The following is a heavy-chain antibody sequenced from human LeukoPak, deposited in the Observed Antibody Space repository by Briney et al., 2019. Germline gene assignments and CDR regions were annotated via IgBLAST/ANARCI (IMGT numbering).Heavy chain of an antibody. Sequence: SQTLSLTCAISGDSVPSNSCALHWIRQSPSRGLEGLGRTYYRSKWYNDYAVSVKSRITINPHTSKNLFSLQLNSVAPDDTAVYCCASEIGSFDYWGQGTLVTVSS. CDR1: GDSVPSNSCA. V-gene: IGHV6-1*01. CDR2: TYYRSKWYN. J-gene: IGHJ4*02. D-gene: IGHD2-2*03. CDR3: ASEIGSFDY.